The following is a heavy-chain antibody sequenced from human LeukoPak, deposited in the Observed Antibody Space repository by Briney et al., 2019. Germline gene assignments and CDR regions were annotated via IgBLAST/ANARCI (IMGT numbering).Heavy chain of an antibody. D-gene: IGHD2-15*01. CDR2: MNPNIGNT. CDR1: GYTFTSYD. V-gene: IGHV1-8*01. J-gene: IGHJ4*02. CDR3: ARDLGGSSGY. Sequence: ASVKVSCKVSGYTFTSYDINWVRQATGQGLEWMGWMNPNIGNTGYAQNFQGRVTMTRDTSITTAYMELSSLRSEDTAVYYCARDLGGSSGYWGQGTLVTVSS.